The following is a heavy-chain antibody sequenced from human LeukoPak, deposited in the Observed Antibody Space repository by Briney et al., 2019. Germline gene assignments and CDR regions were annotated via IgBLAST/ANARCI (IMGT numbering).Heavy chain of an antibody. CDR3: AKDAPTSKYYDILTGYYTGGFYYFDY. CDR1: GFTFSIYA. Sequence: PGGALRLSCAASGFTFSIYAMSWGRQAPGEGLEWGSAISGSGGSTYYADSVKGRFTISRDNSKNTLYLQMNSMRAEDTAVYYCAKDAPTSKYYDILTGYYTGGFYYFDYWGQGTLVTVSS. D-gene: IGHD3-9*01. V-gene: IGHV3-23*01. CDR2: ISGSGGST. J-gene: IGHJ4*02.